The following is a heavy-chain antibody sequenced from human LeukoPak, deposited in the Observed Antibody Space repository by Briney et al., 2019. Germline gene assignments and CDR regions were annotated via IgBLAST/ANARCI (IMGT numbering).Heavy chain of an antibody. CDR1: GFSFGSYG. Sequence: ASVKVSCKASGFSFGSYGVTWVRQASGQGLEWMGGISTYNGNTEYAQKFQGRVTLTTDLSTSTAYLELRSLTSDDAAVYYCARVAGSQDYGASQGMYYYMDVWGKGTTVTVSS. J-gene: IGHJ6*03. CDR3: ARVAGSQDYGASQGMYYYMDV. V-gene: IGHV1-18*01. D-gene: IGHD4/OR15-4a*01. CDR2: ISTYNGNT.